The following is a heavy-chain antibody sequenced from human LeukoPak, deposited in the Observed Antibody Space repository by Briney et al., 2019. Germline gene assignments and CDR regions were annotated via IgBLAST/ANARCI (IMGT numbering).Heavy chain of an antibody. CDR1: GYTFTSYG. CDR2: TSAYNGNT. J-gene: IGHJ4*02. D-gene: IGHD3-3*01. Sequence: ASVKVSCKASGYTFTSYGISWVRQAPGQGLEWMGWTSAYNGNTNYAQKLQGRVTMTTDTLATTAYMELRSLRSDDTAVYHCARDLERYYDLEGRSGYWGQGTLVTVSS. V-gene: IGHV1-18*01. CDR3: ARDLERYYDLEGRSGY.